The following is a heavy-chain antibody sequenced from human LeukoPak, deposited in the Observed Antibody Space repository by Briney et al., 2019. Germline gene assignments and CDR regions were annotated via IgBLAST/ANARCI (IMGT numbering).Heavy chain of an antibody. CDR3: ARDGGYDILTGDPRGAFDI. CDR1: GFTFSSYW. Sequence: GGSLRLSCAASGFTFSSYWMSWVRQAPGKGLEWVSGINWNGGSTGYADSVKGRFTISRDNAKNSLYLQMNSLRAEDTALYYCARDGGYDILTGDPRGAFDIWGQGTMVTVSS. J-gene: IGHJ3*02. CDR2: INWNGGST. D-gene: IGHD3-9*01. V-gene: IGHV3-20*04.